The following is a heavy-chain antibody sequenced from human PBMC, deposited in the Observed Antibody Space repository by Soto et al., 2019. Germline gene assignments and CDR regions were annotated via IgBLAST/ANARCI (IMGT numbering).Heavy chain of an antibody. CDR2: ISSSSYI. CDR1: GFTFSSYS. Sequence: EVQLVESGGGLVKPGGSLRLSCAASGFTFSSYSMNWVRQAPGKGLEWVSSISSSSYIYYADSVKGRFTISRDNAKNSLYLQMNSLRAEDTAVYYCARGDVVTLEFDYWGQGTLVTVSS. J-gene: IGHJ4*02. D-gene: IGHD2-21*02. CDR3: ARGDVVTLEFDY. V-gene: IGHV3-21*01.